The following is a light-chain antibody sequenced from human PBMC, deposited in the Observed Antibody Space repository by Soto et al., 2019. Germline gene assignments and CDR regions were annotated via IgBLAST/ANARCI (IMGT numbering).Light chain of an antibody. CDR2: EAS. CDR3: CSNAAGSTYV. J-gene: IGLJ1*01. V-gene: IGLV2-23*01. CDR1: SSDVGSHNL. Sequence: QSALTQPASVSGSPGQSITLSCTGTSSDVGSHNLVSWYQQYPGKAPKLIIFEASKRPSGVSNRFSGSKSGSTASLTISGLQDEDEADYYCCSNAAGSTYVFGTGTKLTVL.